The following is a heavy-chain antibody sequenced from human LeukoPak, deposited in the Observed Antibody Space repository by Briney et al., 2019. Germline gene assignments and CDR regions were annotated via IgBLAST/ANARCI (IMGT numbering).Heavy chain of an antibody. V-gene: IGHV3-23*01. D-gene: IGHD5-18*01. CDR3: ARDTIPKTWIQLWASYYYYYMDV. Sequence: PGGSLRLSGAASGFTFSSKAMSGVPQAQGRGRGWVPAIRGNRGNTHYADSVKGRFTISRDNSKNTLYLQMNSLRAEDTAVYYCARDTIPKTWIQLWASYYYYYMDVWGKGTTVTISS. CDR1: GFTFSSKA. J-gene: IGHJ6*03. CDR2: IRGNRGNT.